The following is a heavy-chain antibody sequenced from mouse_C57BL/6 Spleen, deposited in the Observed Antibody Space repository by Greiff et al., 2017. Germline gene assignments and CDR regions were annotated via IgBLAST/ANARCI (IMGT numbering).Heavy chain of an antibody. J-gene: IGHJ4*01. CDR1: GFNIKNTY. V-gene: IGHV14-3*01. CDR3: AIGQLTSYYAMDY. D-gene: IGHD3-2*02. Sequence: VQLQQSVAELVRPGASVKLSCTASGFNIKNTYMHWVKQRPEQSLEWIGRIDPANGNTKYAPKFQGKATITADTSSNTAYLQLSSLTSEDTASYYCAIGQLTSYYAMDYWGQGTSVTVSS. CDR2: IDPANGNT.